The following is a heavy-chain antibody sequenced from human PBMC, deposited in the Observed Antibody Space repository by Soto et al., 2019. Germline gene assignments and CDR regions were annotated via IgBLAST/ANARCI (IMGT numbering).Heavy chain of an antibody. D-gene: IGHD1-7*01. CDR2: IVVGSGDT. CDR1: GFTFSASA. CDR3: AGTTSSYYYYGMDV. V-gene: IGHV1-58*01. Sequence: AASVKVSCKASGFTFSASAVQWVRQARGQRLEWIGWIVVGSGDTNYAQDFQERVTITMDMSTSTAYMQLSSLRSEDTAIYYCAGTTSSYYYYGMDVWGQGTTVTVSS. J-gene: IGHJ6*02.